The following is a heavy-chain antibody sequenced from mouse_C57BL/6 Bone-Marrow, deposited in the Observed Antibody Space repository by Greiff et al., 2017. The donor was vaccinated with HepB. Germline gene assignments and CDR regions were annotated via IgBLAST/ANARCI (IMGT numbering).Heavy chain of an antibody. Sequence: QVQLQQSGAELVKPGASVKISCKASGYAFSSYWMNWVKQRPGKGLEWIGQIYPGDGDTNYNGKFKGKATLTADKSSSTAYMQLSSLTSEDSAVYFCARWGDYDVYWYFDVWGTGTTVTVSS. D-gene: IGHD2-4*01. CDR3: ARWGDYDVYWYFDV. CDR2: IYPGDGDT. J-gene: IGHJ1*03. V-gene: IGHV1-80*01. CDR1: GYAFSSYW.